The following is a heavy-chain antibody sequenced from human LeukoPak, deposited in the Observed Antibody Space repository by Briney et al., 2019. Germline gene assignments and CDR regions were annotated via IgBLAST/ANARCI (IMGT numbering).Heavy chain of an antibody. CDR2: INQDGSES. D-gene: IGHD3-10*01. CDR3: ARDTNLSMVRGVYYYYMDV. Sequence: GGSLRLSCAASGFIFNTYWMTWVRQAPGKGLECVANINQDGSESHYVDSVKGRFTISRDNAESSLYLQPSSLAAEDTAVYYCARDTNLSMVRGVYYYYMDVWGEGTTVTISS. V-gene: IGHV3-7*01. J-gene: IGHJ6*03. CDR1: GFIFNTYW.